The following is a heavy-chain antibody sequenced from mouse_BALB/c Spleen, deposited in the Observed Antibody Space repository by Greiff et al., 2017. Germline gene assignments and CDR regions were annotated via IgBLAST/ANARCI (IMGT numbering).Heavy chain of an antibody. CDR3: ARVPYYGSSYRYFDV. J-gene: IGHJ1*01. CDR2: IDPANGNT. V-gene: IGHV14-3*02. D-gene: IGHD1-1*01. Sequence: DVQLQESGAELVKPGASVKLSCTASGFNIKDTYMHWVKQRPEQGLEWIGRIDPANGNTKYDPKFQGKATITADTSSNTAYLQLSSLTSEDTAVYYCARVPYYGSSYRYFDVWGAGTTVTVSS. CDR1: GFNIKDTY.